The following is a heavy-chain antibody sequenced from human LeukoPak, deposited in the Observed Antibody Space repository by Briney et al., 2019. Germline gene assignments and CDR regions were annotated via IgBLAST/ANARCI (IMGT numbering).Heavy chain of an antibody. D-gene: IGHD6-13*01. J-gene: IGHJ3*02. V-gene: IGHV3-23*01. CDR2: ISGSAAST. CDR1: GFTFSSYA. CDR3: ARVRQQLTDAFDI. Sequence: GGSLRLSCAASGFTFSSYAMSWVRQAPGKGLEWVSAISGSAASTYYADSVKGRFTISRDNSKNTLYLQMNSLRAEDTAVYYCARVRQQLTDAFDIWGQGTMVTVSS.